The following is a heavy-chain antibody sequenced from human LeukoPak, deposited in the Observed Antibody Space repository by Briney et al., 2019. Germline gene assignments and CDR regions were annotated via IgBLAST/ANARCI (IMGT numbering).Heavy chain of an antibody. D-gene: IGHD5-18*01. CDR2: ISGSGGST. CDR1: GFTFSSYA. Sequence: YPGGSLRLSCAASGFTFSSYAMSWVRQAPGKGLEWVSAISGSGGSTYYADSVKGRFTISRDNSKNTLYLQMNSLRAEDTAVYYCAKGNSYGVESDYWGQGTLVTVSS. J-gene: IGHJ4*02. V-gene: IGHV3-23*01. CDR3: AKGNSYGVESDY.